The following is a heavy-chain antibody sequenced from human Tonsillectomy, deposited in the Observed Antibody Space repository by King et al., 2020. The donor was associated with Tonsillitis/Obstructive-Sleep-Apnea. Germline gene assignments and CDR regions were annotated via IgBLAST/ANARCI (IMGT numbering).Heavy chain of an antibody. J-gene: IGHJ4*02. CDR3: ARGGYEGVYKYPFDY. V-gene: IGHV4-34*01. CDR1: GGSFSGYY. CDR2: INHSGST. Sequence: VQLQQWGAGLLKPSETLSLTCAVYGGSFSGYYWSWIRQPPGKGLEWIGEINHSGSTNYNPSLKSRVTMSVDTSKKQFSLKLSSVTAADTAVYYCARGGYEGVYKYPFDYWGQGTLVTVSS. D-gene: IGHD5/OR15-5a*01.